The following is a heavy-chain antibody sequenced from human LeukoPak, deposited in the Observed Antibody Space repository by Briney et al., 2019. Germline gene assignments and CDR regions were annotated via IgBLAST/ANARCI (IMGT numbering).Heavy chain of an antibody. CDR1: GGSISSYY. D-gene: IGHD3-22*01. CDR2: IYYSGST. V-gene: IGHV4-59*01. J-gene: IGHJ5*02. CDR3: ASLYYYDSSGGNRFDP. Sequence: SETLSLTCTVSGGSISSYYWSWIRQPPGKGLEWIGYIYYSGSTNYNPSLKSRVTISVDTSKNQFSLKLSSVTAADTAVYYCASLYYYDSSGGNRFDPWGQGTLVTVSS.